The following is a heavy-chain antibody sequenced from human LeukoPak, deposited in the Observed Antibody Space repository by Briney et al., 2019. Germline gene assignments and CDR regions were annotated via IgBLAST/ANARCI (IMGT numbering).Heavy chain of an antibody. J-gene: IGHJ4*02. CDR2: TSYDGSEK. CDR3: ARGLGRGEPLDY. V-gene: IGHV3-30*03. CDR1: GFTFTNYI. Sequence: PGGSLRLSCAASGFTFTNYIVHWVRQAPGKGLEWVAVTSYDGSEKSYGDSVKGRFTISRDNYKNTLYLQLNSLRADDTALYYCARGLGRGEPLDYWGQGTLVTVSS. D-gene: IGHD3/OR15-3a*01.